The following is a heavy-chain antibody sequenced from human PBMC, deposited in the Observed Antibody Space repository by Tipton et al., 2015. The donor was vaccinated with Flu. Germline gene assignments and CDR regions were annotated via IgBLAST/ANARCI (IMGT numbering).Heavy chain of an antibody. CDR2: LYDSGIT. CDR1: GGSLSSCGYY. J-gene: IGHJ4*02. Sequence: TLSLTCIVSGGSLSSCGYYWGWIRQPPGKGLEWIGSLYDSGITYYNPSLKSRVTISLDTSKNQFSLKLISVTAADTAVYYCARSSSAYDYVWGGSYYFDFWGQGTLVTVSS. D-gene: IGHD3-16*01. V-gene: IGHV4-39*07. CDR3: ARSSSAYDYVWGGSYYFDF.